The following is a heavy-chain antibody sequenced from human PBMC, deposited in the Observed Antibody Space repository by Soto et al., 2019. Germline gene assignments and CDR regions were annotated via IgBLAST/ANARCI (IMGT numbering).Heavy chain of an antibody. CDR3: AVGFGDYGNWCDP. D-gene: IGHD3-10*01. V-gene: IGHV4-61*01. CDR2: IYYSGST. CDR1: GGSVSSGSYY. J-gene: IGHJ5*02. Sequence: SETLSLTCTVSGGSVSSGSYYWSWIRQPPGKGLEWIGYIYYSGSTNYNPSLKSRVTISVDTSKNQFSLKLSSVTAADTAVYYWAVGFGDYGNWCDPWGRGTLVTVSS.